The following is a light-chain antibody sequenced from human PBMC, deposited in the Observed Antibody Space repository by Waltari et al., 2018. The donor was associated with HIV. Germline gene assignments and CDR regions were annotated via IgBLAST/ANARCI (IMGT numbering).Light chain of an antibody. CDR2: RSA. CDR3: ASWDDNLSGWV. V-gene: IGLV1-47*01. J-gene: IGLJ3*02. Sequence: QSVLTQPPSASGTPGQSVSLSCSASRSTIGSNYVYWYQHLPGTTPKVVIYRSAQRPSGVPDRFSGSNSGTSASLAISGLRSEDEAHYYCASWDDNLSGWVFGGGTKLTVL. CDR1: RSTIGSNY.